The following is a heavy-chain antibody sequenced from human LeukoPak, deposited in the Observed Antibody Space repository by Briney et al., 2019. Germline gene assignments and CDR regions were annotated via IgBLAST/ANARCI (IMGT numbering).Heavy chain of an antibody. D-gene: IGHD7-27*01. V-gene: IGHV3-48*01. CDR2: ITSSSGTM. Sequence: GGSLRLSCAASGFTFSSFTMNWVRQAPGKGLGWVSYITSSSGTMYYADSVRGRFTISRDNAKNSLYLQMNSLRAEDTAVYYCARGWGTLDYWSQGTQVTVSS. J-gene: IGHJ4*02. CDR3: ARGWGTLDY. CDR1: GFTFSSFT.